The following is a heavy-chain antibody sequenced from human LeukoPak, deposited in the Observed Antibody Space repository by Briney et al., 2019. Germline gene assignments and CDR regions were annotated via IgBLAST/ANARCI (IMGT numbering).Heavy chain of an antibody. CDR1: GFTFTSYA. CDR2: ISNSGGST. CDR3: ANTVVRGSYNMDV. V-gene: IGHV3-23*01. Sequence: GGSLRLSCAASGFTFTSYAMTWVRQAPGKGLEWLSGISNSGGSTYYGDSVKGRFTISRDNSKSTLYLQLSSLRAEDTAVYYCANTVVRGSYNMDVWGQGTKVTVSS. J-gene: IGHJ6*02. D-gene: IGHD3-10*01.